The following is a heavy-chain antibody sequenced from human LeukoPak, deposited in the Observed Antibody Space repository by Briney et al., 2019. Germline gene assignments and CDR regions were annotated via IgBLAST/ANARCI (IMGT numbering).Heavy chain of an antibody. V-gene: IGHV4-39*07. CDR2: IYYSGST. Sequence: SQTLSLTCTVSGGSISSSSYYWGWTRQPPGKGLEWIGSIYYSGSTYYNPSLKSRVTISVDTSKNQFSLKLSSVTAADTAVYYCARGLLWFGELYQFDYWGQGTLVTVSS. J-gene: IGHJ4*02. CDR1: GGSISSSSYY. D-gene: IGHD3-10*01. CDR3: ARGLLWFGELYQFDY.